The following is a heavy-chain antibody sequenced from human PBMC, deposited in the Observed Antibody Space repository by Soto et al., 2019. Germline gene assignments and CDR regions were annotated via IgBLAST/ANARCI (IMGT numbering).Heavy chain of an antibody. Sequence: GGSLRLSCAASGFTFSSYAMSWVHQAPGKGLEWVSAISGSGGSTYYADSVKGRFTISRDNSKNTLYLQMNSLRAEDTAVYYCAKDFGPAANYYYYMDVWGKGTTVTVSS. CDR3: AKDFGPAANYYYYMDV. J-gene: IGHJ6*03. D-gene: IGHD2-2*01. CDR2: ISGSGGST. V-gene: IGHV3-23*01. CDR1: GFTFSSYA.